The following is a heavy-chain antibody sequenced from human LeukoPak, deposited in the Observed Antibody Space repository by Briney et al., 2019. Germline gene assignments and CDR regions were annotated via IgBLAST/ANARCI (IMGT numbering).Heavy chain of an antibody. Sequence: GGSLRLSCAASGFTLSSYWMSWVRQAPGKGLEWVANIKENGSEKNFVDSVKGRFTISRDNAKNSLYLQMDRLRADDTAVYYCATYRGLDFGGQGTLVTVSS. CDR2: IKENGSEK. CDR1: GFTLSSYW. V-gene: IGHV3-7*01. CDR3: ATYRGLDF. J-gene: IGHJ4*02. D-gene: IGHD2-21*01.